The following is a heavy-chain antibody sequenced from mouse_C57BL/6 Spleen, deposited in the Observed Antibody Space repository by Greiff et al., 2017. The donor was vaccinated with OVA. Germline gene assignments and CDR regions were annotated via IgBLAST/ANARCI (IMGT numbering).Heavy chain of an antibody. J-gene: IGHJ4*01. CDR3: ARGYYYGSSYEGYAMDY. CDR1: GYTFTSYW. Sequence: VQLQQPGAELVKPGASVKLSCKASGYTFTSYWMHWVKQRPGQGLEWIGMIHPNSGSTNYNEKFKSKATLTVDKSSSTAYMQLSSLTSEDSAVYYCARGYYYGSSYEGYAMDYWGQGTSVTVSS. D-gene: IGHD1-1*01. V-gene: IGHV1-64*01. CDR2: IHPNSGST.